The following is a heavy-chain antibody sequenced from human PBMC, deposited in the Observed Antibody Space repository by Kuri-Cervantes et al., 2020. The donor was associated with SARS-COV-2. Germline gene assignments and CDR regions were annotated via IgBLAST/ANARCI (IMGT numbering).Heavy chain of an antibody. Sequence: ESLKISCAVYGGSFSDYYWGWIRQPPGKGLEWIGYIYYSGSTNYKPPLKSRVTISVDTSKNQFSLKLSSVTAADTAVYYCAREGSGWPELGYWGQGTLVTVSS. D-gene: IGHD6-19*01. J-gene: IGHJ4*02. CDR1: GGSFSDYY. CDR2: IYYSGST. CDR3: AREGSGWPELGY. V-gene: IGHV4-59*01.